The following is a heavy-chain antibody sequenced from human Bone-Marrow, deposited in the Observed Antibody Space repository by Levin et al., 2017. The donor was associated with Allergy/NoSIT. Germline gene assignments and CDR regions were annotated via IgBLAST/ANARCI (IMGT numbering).Heavy chain of an antibody. CDR1: GFTFSSYG. CDR3: AKSSTTVTRRWFDP. CDR2: ISYDGTNE. D-gene: IGHD4-17*01. J-gene: IGHJ5*02. V-gene: IGHV3-30*18. Sequence: GGSLRLSCAASGFTFSSYGMHWVRQAPGKGLEWVAMISYDGTNEYHADSVKGRFTISRDNSKNTLYLQMNSLRAEDTAVYYCAKSSTTVTRRWFDPWGQGTLVTVSS.